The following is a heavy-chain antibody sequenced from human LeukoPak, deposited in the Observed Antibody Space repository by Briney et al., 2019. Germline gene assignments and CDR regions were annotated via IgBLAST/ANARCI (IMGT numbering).Heavy chain of an antibody. CDR2: ISSSSYI. D-gene: IGHD2-15*01. Sequence: GGSLRLSCAASGFTFSSYAMSWVRQAPGKGLEWVSYISSSSYIYYADSLKGRFTISRDNAQNSLYLQMNSLRAEDTGVYYCARDPGYCSGASCYPVRYYFDYWGQGTLVTVSS. V-gene: IGHV3-21*01. CDR1: GFTFSSYA. CDR3: ARDPGYCSGASCYPVRYYFDY. J-gene: IGHJ4*02.